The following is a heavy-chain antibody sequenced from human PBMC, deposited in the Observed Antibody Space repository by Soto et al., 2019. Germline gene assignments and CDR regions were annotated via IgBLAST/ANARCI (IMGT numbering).Heavy chain of an antibody. CDR1: GYAFTTYG. CDR3: ARGRYGDY. J-gene: IGHJ4*02. CDR2: ISAHNGNT. D-gene: IGHD1-1*01. V-gene: IGHV1-18*01. Sequence: QVHLVQSGAEVKKPGASVKVSCKGSGYAFTTYGITWVRQAPGQGLEWMGWISAHNGNTNYAQKLQGRVTVTRDTSTTTAYMELRSLRSDDTAVYYCARGRYGDYWGQGALVTVSS.